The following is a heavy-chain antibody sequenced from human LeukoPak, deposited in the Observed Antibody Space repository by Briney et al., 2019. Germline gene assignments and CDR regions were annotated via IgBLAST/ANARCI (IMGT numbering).Heavy chain of an antibody. CDR2: ISAYNGNT. CDR3: ARGPKRSHYYYMDV. J-gene: IGHJ6*03. Sequence: GASVKVSCKASGYTFTSYGISWVREAPGQGLEWMGWISAYNGNTNYAQKLQGRVTMTTDTSTSTAYMELRSLRSDDTAVYYCARGPKRSHYYYMDVWGKGTTVTVSS. V-gene: IGHV1-18*01. CDR1: GYTFTSYG.